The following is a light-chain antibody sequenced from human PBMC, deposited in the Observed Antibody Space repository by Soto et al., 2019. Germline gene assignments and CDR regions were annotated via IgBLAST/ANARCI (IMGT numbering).Light chain of an antibody. J-gene: IGLJ3*02. V-gene: IGLV1-40*01. CDR2: GNS. Sequence: QSVLTQPPSVSGAPGQRVTISCTGSSSNIGASYAVHWYQQLPGTAPKLLIYGNSNRPSGVPDRFSGSKSGTSASLAITGLQAEDEADYYCHSYDSSLSGSVFGGGTKVTVL. CDR1: SSNIGASYA. CDR3: HSYDSSLSGSV.